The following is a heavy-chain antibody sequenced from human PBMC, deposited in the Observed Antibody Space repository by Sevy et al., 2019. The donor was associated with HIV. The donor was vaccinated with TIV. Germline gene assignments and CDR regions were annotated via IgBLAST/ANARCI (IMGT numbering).Heavy chain of an antibody. Sequence: GGSLRLSCAASGFTFSSYRMTWVRQAPGKGLEWVSCISSTSAYINYADSVKGRFTISRDNAKNLLYLQMDSLSAEDTAVYYCARAVLEMWTGRSDYWGQGTLVTVSS. V-gene: IGHV3-21*01. CDR3: ARAVLEMWTGRSDY. CDR2: ISSTSAYI. CDR1: GFTFSSYR. J-gene: IGHJ4*02. D-gene: IGHD3-10*01.